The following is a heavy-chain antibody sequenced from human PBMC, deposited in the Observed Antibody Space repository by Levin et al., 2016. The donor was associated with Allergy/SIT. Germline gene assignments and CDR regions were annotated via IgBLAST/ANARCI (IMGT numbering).Heavy chain of an antibody. CDR3: ARLIYSNPRTSYYYYGMDV. Sequence: WVRQAPGQGLEWMGWINPNSGGTNYAQKFQGRVTMTRDTSISTAYMELSRLRSDDTAVYYCARLIYSNPRTSYYYYGMDVWGQGTTVTVSS. CDR2: INPNSGGT. J-gene: IGHJ6*02. V-gene: IGHV1-2*02. D-gene: IGHD4-11*01.